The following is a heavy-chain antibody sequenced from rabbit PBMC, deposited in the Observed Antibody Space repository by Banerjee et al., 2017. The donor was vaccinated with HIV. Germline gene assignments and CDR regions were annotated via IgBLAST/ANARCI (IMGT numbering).Heavy chain of an antibody. CDR1: GIDLMSIA. D-gene: IGHD4-1*01. CDR2: IYPVFGIT. Sequence: QEQLKETGGGLVQPGGSLTLSCKASGIDLMSIAMSWVRQAPGKGLEWIGDIYPVFGITNYANWVKGRFTISSDNAQNTVDLQLNSLTAADTATYFCARDRGSGWDDALDPWGPGPSSPS. V-gene: IGHV1S47*01. J-gene: IGHJ2*01. CDR3: ARDRGSGWDDALDP.